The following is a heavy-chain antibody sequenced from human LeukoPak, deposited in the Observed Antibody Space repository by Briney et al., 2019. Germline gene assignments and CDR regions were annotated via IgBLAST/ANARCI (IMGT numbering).Heavy chain of an antibody. CDR2: IYYSGST. CDR1: GGSISSYY. V-gene: IGHV4-59*01. Sequence: SETLSLTCTVSGGSISSYYWSWIRQPPGKGLEWIGYIYYSGSTNYNPSLKSRVTISVDTSRNQFSLKLSSVTAADTAVYYCAREVRGYSYGRFDYWGQGTLVTVSS. CDR3: AREVRGYSYGRFDY. J-gene: IGHJ4*02. D-gene: IGHD5-18*01.